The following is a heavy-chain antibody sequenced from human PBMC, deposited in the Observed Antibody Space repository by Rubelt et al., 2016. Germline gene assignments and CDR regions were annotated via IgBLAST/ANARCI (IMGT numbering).Heavy chain of an antibody. CDR2: IYYSGST. D-gene: IGHD1-26*01. CDR3: ARDCIVGATCAFDI. V-gene: IGHV4-39*07. J-gene: IGHJ3*02. CDR1: GGSISSSSYS. Sequence: QLQLQESGPGLVKPSETLSLTCTVSGGSISSSSYSWGWIRQPPGKGLEWIGSIYYSGSTYYHPSLKSRVTISVDTSKNQFSLKLSSVTAADTAVYYCARDCIVGATCAFDIWGQGTMVTVSS.